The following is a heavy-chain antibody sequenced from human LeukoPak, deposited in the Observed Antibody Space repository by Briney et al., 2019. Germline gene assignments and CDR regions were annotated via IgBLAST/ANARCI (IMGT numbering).Heavy chain of an antibody. CDR3: ADTLLYSSGCDY. V-gene: IGHV3-23*01. CDR2: ISGRGDVT. CDR1: GITFNNYA. J-gene: IGHJ4*02. D-gene: IGHD6-19*01. Sequence: GGSLRLSCTASGITFNNYAMSWVRQAPGKGLEWVSTISGRGDVTYYADSVKGRFTISRDNSKNTLFLQMNSLRAEDTAVYYCADTLLYSSGCDYSGQGTLVTVSS.